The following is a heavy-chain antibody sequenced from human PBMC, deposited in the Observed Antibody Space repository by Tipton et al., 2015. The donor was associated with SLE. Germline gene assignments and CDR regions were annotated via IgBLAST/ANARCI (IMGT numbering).Heavy chain of an antibody. Sequence: SLRLTCAASGFTFSRHWMSWVRQAPGQGLEWVANIKPDGSEKYYVDSVEGRFTISRDNAKNSLYLQMNSLRDEDTAVYYCSRDPRSLDFWGQGTLVTVSS. CDR1: GFTFSRHW. CDR3: SRDPRSLDF. V-gene: IGHV3-7*01. CDR2: IKPDGSEK. J-gene: IGHJ4*02.